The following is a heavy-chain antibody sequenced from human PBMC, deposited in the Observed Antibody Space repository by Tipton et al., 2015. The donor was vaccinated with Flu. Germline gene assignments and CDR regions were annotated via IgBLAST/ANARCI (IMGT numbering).Heavy chain of an antibody. CDR1: GDSIRTDYF. D-gene: IGHD4-11*01. CDR3: ARRDFSNYVSDPKNWFDR. CDR2: IHRSRST. J-gene: IGHJ5*02. Sequence: TLSLTCVVSGDSIRTDYFWGWIRQPPGKGLECISIIHRSRSTKYTPSLKSRVTISVDTSKNHFSLEMRSVTAADTAVYYCARRDFSNYVSDPKNWFDRWGQGILVTVAS. V-gene: IGHV4-38-2*01.